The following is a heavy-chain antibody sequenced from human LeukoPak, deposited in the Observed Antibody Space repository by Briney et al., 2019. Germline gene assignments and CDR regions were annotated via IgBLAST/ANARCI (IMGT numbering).Heavy chain of an antibody. CDR2: IYWDDDK. J-gene: IGHJ4*02. CDR1: GFSLSTNGVG. V-gene: IGHV2-5*02. D-gene: IGHD6-13*01. Sequence: SGPTLVNPTETLTLTCTFSGFSLSTNGVGVGWIRQPSGKALEWLALIYWDDDKRYSPSLKSRLTITKDTSKNEVVLTMTNMDPVDTATYYCAHSARGITAAGRAPFDYWGQGTLVTVSS. CDR3: AHSARGITAAGRAPFDY.